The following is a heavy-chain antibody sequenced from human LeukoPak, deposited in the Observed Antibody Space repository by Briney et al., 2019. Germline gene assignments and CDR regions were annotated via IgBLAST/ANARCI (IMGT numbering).Heavy chain of an antibody. V-gene: IGHV4-34*01. Sequence: PSETLSLTCAVYGGSFSGYYWSWIRQPPGKGLERIGEINHSGSTNYNPSLKSRVTISVDTSKNQFSLKLSSVTAADTAVYYCARDGSSAATPYYYYMDVRGKGTTVTASS. CDR1: GGSFSGYY. CDR3: ARDGSSAATPYYYYMDV. J-gene: IGHJ6*03. D-gene: IGHD2-15*01. CDR2: INHSGST.